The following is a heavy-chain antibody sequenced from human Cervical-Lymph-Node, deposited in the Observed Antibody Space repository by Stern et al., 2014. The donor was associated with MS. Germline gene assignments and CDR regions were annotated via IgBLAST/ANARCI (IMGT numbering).Heavy chain of an antibody. Sequence: QLQLQESGPGLVRPSQTLSLTCTVSGDSIISTSYYWSWIRQHPTKGLEWIGYIYYSGTTYYNPSLQSRLSMSVDTSKNQFSLKLSSVTAADTAIYYCARFRTIFDWFDPWGQGTLVTVSS. CDR2: IYYSGTT. V-gene: IGHV4-31*03. CDR1: GDSIISTSYY. CDR3: ARFRTIFDWFDP. J-gene: IGHJ5*02. D-gene: IGHD3-3*01.